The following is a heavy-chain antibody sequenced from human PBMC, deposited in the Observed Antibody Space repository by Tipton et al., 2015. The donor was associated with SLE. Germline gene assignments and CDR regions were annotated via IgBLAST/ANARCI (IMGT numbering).Heavy chain of an antibody. D-gene: IGHD3-16*01. CDR1: GGSFSSYY. CDR2: IYYSGST. Sequence: TLSLTCAVYGGSFSSYYWSWIRQPPGKGLEWIGYIYYSGSTNYNPSLKSRVTISVDTSKNQFSLKLSSVTAADTAVYYCARARGERGTFDYWGQGTLVTVSS. V-gene: IGHV4-59*01. CDR3: ARARGERGTFDY. J-gene: IGHJ4*02.